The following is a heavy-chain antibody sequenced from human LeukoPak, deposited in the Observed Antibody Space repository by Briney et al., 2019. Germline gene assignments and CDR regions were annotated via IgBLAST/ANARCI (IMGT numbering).Heavy chain of an antibody. Sequence: GGSLRLSCAASGFTFSSDAMSWVRQAPGKGLEWVSAISGSGGSTYYADSVKGRFTISRDNSKNTLYLQMNSLRVEDTAVYYCAKVAKYYYGSETYYFFEHWGQGTPVTASS. D-gene: IGHD3-10*01. CDR3: AKVAKYYYGSETYYFFEH. CDR1: GFTFSSDA. J-gene: IGHJ4*02. V-gene: IGHV3-23*01. CDR2: ISGSGGST.